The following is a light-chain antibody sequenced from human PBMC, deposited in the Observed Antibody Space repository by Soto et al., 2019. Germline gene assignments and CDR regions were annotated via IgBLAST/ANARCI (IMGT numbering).Light chain of an antibody. J-gene: IGKJ1*01. V-gene: IGKV3-15*01. CDR3: QHYKIWPPWT. CDR1: QSVSSN. CDR2: RAS. Sequence: EIVMTQSPATLSVSPGERATLSCRASQSVSSNLAWYQQKPGQAPRLLIYRASTRATGIPARFSGSGSGTDFTLTITSLQSEDFAVYYCQHYKIWPPWTFGQGTKVEIK.